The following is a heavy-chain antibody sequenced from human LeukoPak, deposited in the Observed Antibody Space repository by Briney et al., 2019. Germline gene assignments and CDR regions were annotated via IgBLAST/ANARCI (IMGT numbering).Heavy chain of an antibody. J-gene: IGHJ4*02. CDR3: ARDLNGGLIGY. Sequence: ASVKVSCKASGYSFTNYGVAWVRQAPGQGPEWVGWISAKNGNANYAQQFQGRVTMTIETSTNTAYMELRSLRSDDTAVYYCARDLNGGLIGYWGQGTLVTVSS. CDR1: GYSFTNYG. D-gene: IGHD2-8*01. CDR2: ISAKNGNA. V-gene: IGHV1-18*01.